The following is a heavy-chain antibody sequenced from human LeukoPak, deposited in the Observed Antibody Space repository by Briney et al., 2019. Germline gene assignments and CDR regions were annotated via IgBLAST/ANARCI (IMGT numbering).Heavy chain of an antibody. Sequence: GASVKVSCKVSGYTLTELSMHWVRQAPGKGLERMGGFDPEDGETIYAQKFQGRVAMTEDTSTDTAYMELSSLRSEDTAVYYCATDTYSSSWYYYGMDVWGQGTTVTVSS. CDR2: FDPEDGET. CDR3: ATDTYSSSWYYYGMDV. CDR1: GYTLTELS. D-gene: IGHD6-13*01. J-gene: IGHJ6*02. V-gene: IGHV1-24*01.